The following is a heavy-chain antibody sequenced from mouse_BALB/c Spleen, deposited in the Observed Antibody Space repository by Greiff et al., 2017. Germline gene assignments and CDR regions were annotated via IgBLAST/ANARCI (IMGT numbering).Heavy chain of an antibody. CDR3: AGSKAGSY. CDR1: GYTFTSYT. J-gene: IGHJ3*01. V-gene: IGHV1-4*02. CDR2: INPSSGYT. Sequence: QVQLQQSAAELARPGASVKMSCKASGYTFTSYTMHWVKQRPGQGLEWIGYINPSSGYTEYNQKFKDKTTLTADKSSSTAYMQLSSLTSEDSAVYYCAGSKAGSYWGQGTLVTVSA.